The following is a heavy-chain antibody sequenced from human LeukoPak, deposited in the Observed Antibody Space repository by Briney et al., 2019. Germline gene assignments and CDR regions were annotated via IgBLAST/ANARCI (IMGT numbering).Heavy chain of an antibody. V-gene: IGHV3-30-3*01. CDR2: ISYDGSNK. Sequence: GSLRLSCAASGFTFSSYAMHWVRQAPGKGLEWVAVISYDGSNKYYADSVKGRFTISRDKSKNTLYLQMNSLRAEDTAVYYCARDRYCSSTSCYTAYFDYWGQGTLVTVSS. J-gene: IGHJ4*02. CDR1: GFTFSSYA. CDR3: ARDRYCSSTSCYTAYFDY. D-gene: IGHD2-2*01.